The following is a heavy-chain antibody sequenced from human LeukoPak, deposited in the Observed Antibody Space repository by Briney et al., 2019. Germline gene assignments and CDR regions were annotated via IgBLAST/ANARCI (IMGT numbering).Heavy chain of an antibody. CDR1: RGSISSYY. CDR3: ARDHDILTGSWFDP. V-gene: IGHV4-59*01. CDR2: IYYSGST. Sequence: SETLSLTCTVSRGSISSYYWSWIRQPPGKGLEWIGYIYYSGSTNYNPSLKSRVTISVDTSKNQFSLKLSSVTAADTAVYYCARDHDILTGSWFDPWGQGTLVTVSS. J-gene: IGHJ5*02. D-gene: IGHD3-9*01.